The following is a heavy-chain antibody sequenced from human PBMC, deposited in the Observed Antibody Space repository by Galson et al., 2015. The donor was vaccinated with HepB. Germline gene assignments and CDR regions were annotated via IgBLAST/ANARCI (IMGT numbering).Heavy chain of an antibody. CDR2: IIPIFGTA. CDR1: GGTFSSYA. J-gene: IGHJ6*03. Sequence: SVKVSCKASGGTFSSYAISWVRQAPGQGLEWIGGIIPIFGTANYAQKFQGRVTITADESTSTAYMELSSLRSEDTAVYYCARGLEDCSSTSCYSDGYYYYMDVWGKGTTVTVSS. CDR3: ARGLEDCSSTSCYSDGYYYYMDV. D-gene: IGHD2-2*02. V-gene: IGHV1-69*13.